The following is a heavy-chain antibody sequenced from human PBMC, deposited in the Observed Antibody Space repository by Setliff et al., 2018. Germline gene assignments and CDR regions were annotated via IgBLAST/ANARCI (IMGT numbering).Heavy chain of an antibody. CDR3: ARDAHDYDSSENPIVDY. CDR2: INTYNGDT. V-gene: IGHV1-18*01. Sequence: ASVKVSCKASGYTFPSYGISWVRQAPGRGLEWMAYINTYNGDTYYAQKFQGRVTMTTDTSTSTASMELGSLRSDDTAMYYCARDAHDYDSSENPIVDYWGQGTLVTVSS. D-gene: IGHD3-22*01. CDR1: GYTFPSYG. J-gene: IGHJ4*02.